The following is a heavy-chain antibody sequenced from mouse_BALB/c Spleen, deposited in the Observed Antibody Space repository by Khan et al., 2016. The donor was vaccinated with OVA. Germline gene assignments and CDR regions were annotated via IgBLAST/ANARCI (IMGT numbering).Heavy chain of an antibody. Sequence: QVQLKESGAELVRPGVSVKISCKASGYTFTDFAMHWVKQSHAKGLEWIGVISTYYGDATNNQKFKGQATITVDKSSSTAYLELTSLTTEDSAIYYGGRVGGNCRFAYWGQGTLVTVSA. CDR2: ISTYYGDA. D-gene: IGHD2-1*01. V-gene: IGHV1S137*01. CDR1: GYTFTDFA. J-gene: IGHJ3*01. CDR3: GRVGGNCRFAY.